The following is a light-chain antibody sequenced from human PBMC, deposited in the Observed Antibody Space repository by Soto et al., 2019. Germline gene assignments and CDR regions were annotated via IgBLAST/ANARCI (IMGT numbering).Light chain of an antibody. CDR2: GAS. J-gene: IGKJ1*01. Sequence: IVMTQSPATLSVSPGERAILSCGASQSVSSNLAWYQQKRGQAPRLLMYGASTRATGTPARFSGSGSGTEFTLTISSLQSEDFAVYYCQQYDNLWTFGQGTKVEIK. CDR3: QQYDNLWT. CDR1: QSVSSN. V-gene: IGKV3-15*01.